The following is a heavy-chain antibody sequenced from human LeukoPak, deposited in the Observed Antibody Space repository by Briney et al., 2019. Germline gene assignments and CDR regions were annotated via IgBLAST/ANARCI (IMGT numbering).Heavy chain of an antibody. Sequence: KPSETLSLTCTVSGGSISSYYWSWIRQPPGKGLEWIGYIYYSGSTNYNPSLKSRVTISVDTSKNQFSLKLSSVTAADTAVYYCARLGGVPAANDYWFDPWGRGTLVTVSS. CDR2: IYYSGST. CDR3: ARLGGVPAANDYWFDP. V-gene: IGHV4-59*08. J-gene: IGHJ5*02. D-gene: IGHD2-2*01. CDR1: GGSISSYY.